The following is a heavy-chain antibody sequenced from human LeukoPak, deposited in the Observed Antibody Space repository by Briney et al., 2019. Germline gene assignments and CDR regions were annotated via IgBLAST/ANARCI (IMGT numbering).Heavy chain of an antibody. CDR1: GYSFTNYW. J-gene: IGHJ4*02. Sequence: GESLKISCKVSGYSFTNYWIGWVRQMPGKGLEWMGIIYPGNSRTRYSPSFQGQVTISADRSISTAYLQWSSLKASDSGMYYCARRISARAGEGIDYWGQGTLVTVSS. CDR2: IYPGNSRT. V-gene: IGHV5-51*01. CDR3: ARRISARAGEGIDY. D-gene: IGHD1-26*01.